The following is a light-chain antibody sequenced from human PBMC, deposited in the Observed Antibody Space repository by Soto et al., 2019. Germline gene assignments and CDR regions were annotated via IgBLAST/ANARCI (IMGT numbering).Light chain of an antibody. CDR1: SSVVGSHPL. V-gene: IGLV2-23*01. J-gene: IGLJ3*02. Sequence: SALTQPASVSGSPGQSITISCAGTSSVVGSHPLVSWYQQHPGKAPKLMISEDTKRPSGVSNRFSGSKSGNMASLTISGLQAEDEADYYGCAFTSAGTWVFGGGTQLPS. CDR3: CAFTSAGTWV. CDR2: EDT.